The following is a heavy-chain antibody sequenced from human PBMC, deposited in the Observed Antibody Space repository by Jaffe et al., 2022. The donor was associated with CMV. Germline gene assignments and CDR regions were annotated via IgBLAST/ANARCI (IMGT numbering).Heavy chain of an antibody. J-gene: IGHJ6*02. D-gene: IGHD3-3*01. CDR3: ARDLEGDYDFWSGHEGPYGMDV. CDR1: GYTFTSYY. Sequence: QVQLVQSGAEVKKPGASVKVSCKASGYTFTSYYMHWVRQAPGQGLEWMGIINPSGGSTSYAQKFQGRVTMTRDTSTSTVYMELSSLRSEDTAVYYCARDLEGDYDFWSGHEGPYGMDVWGQGTTVTVSS. V-gene: IGHV1-46*01. CDR2: INPSGGST.